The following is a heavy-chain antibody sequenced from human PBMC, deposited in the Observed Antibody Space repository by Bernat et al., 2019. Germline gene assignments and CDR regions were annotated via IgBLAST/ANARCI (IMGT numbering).Heavy chain of an antibody. Sequence: QLQLQESGPGLVKPSETLSLTCTVSGGSISSSSYYRGWIRQPPGKGLEWIGSIYYSGSTYYNPSLKSRVTISVDTSKNQFSLKLSSVTAADTAVYYCASSIVVVPAAIKVDGYFDLWGRGTLVTVSS. D-gene: IGHD2-2*02. CDR1: GGSISSSSYY. CDR2: IYYSGST. J-gene: IGHJ2*01. CDR3: ASSIVVVPAAIKVDGYFDL. V-gene: IGHV4-39*01.